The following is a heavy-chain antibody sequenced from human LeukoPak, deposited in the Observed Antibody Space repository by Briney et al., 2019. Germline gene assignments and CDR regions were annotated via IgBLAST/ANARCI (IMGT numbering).Heavy chain of an antibody. CDR1: GGSISSYH. D-gene: IGHD3-9*01. Sequence: PSETLSLTCTVSGGSISSYHWSWIRQPPGKGLEWIGYIYYSGSTNYNPSLKSRVTISVDTSKNQFSLKLSSVTAADTAVYYCARGGAYYDILTGYSYNWFDPWGQGTLVTVSS. CDR3: ARGGAYYDILTGYSYNWFDP. V-gene: IGHV4-59*01. CDR2: IYYSGST. J-gene: IGHJ5*02.